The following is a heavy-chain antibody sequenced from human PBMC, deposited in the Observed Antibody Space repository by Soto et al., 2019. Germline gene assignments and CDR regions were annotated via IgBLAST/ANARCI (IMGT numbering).Heavy chain of an antibody. D-gene: IGHD3-10*01. CDR1: GFSLTTPGVG. CDR3: ARPRNLITEDAKVGVFDY. V-gene: IGHV2-5*02. J-gene: IGHJ4*02. Sequence: QINLKESGPPLVKPTQTLTLTCSFSGFSLTTPGVGVGWVRQSPGEALEWLALIYWDDDERYSPSLKTGVTTPKAPSKNQGALKMTNMALGDTATYYCARPRNLITEDAKVGVFDYGGQGTLVSVSP. CDR2: IYWDDDE.